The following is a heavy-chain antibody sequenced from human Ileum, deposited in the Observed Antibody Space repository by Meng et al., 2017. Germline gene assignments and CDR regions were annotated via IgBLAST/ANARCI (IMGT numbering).Heavy chain of an antibody. D-gene: IGHD1-26*01. J-gene: IGHJ4*02. CDR2: IHHSGST. V-gene: IGHV4-4*02. CDR3: AREWSGSYRHFDY. Sequence: VQLQEAGPGLLQPSGTLSLPCAVSGGSISTSDGWSWVRQPPGKGLEWIGEIHHSGSTNYNPSLKSRVTISVDKSKNQFSLKLNSVTAADTAVYYCAREWSGSYRHFDYWGQGTLVTVSS. CDR1: GGSISTSDG.